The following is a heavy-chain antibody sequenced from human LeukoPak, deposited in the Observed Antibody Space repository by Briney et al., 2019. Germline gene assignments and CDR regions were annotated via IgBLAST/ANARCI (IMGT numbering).Heavy chain of an antibody. J-gene: IGHJ4*02. V-gene: IGHV4-59*08. Sequence: ASETLSLTCTVSGGSISSYYWSWLRQPPGKGLEWIGDIYYSGSTNYNPSLKSRVTISVDTSKNQFSLRLSSVTAADTAVYYSARLASGSYGPLTPFDYWGQGTLVTVSS. D-gene: IGHD1-26*01. CDR3: ARLASGSYGPLTPFDY. CDR2: IYYSGST. CDR1: GGSISSYY.